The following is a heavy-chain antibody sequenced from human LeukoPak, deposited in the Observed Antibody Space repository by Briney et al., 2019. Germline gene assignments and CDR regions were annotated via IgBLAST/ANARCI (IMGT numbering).Heavy chain of an antibody. J-gene: IGHJ4*02. CDR3: AREGDWAGTAY. CDR1: RDSVSSEMAC. D-gene: IGHD3/OR15-3a*01. Sequence: SQTLSLTCAISRDSVSSEMACWTWIRQSPSSGLEWLGRTYYRSRWGSDYAPSLKSRISINADTSKNQFSLQLNSVTPEDTAVYYYAREGDWAGTAYWGQGTLVAVSA. CDR2: TYYRSRWGS. V-gene: IGHV6-1*01.